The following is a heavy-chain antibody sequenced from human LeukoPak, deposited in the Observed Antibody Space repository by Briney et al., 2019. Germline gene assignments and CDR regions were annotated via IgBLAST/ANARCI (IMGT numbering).Heavy chain of an antibody. D-gene: IGHD3-22*01. CDR3: AKISPITMIVSYFDY. CDR1: GFTFSSYA. Sequence: TGGSLRLSCAASGFTFSSYAMSWVRQAPGKGLEWVSAISGSGGSTYYADSVKGRFTISRDNSKNTLYLQMNSLRAEDTAVYYCAKISPITMIVSYFDYWGQGTLVTVSS. CDR2: ISGSGGST. V-gene: IGHV3-23*01. J-gene: IGHJ4*02.